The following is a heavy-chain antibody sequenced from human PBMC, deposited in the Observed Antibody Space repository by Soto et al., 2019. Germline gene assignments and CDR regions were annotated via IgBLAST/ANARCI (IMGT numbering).Heavy chain of an antibody. CDR1: GYNFIDYD. J-gene: IGHJ5*02. CDR3: SRNPYGSGLFDP. CDR2: MTPNSGNT. D-gene: IGHD6-19*01. V-gene: IGHV1-8*01. Sequence: QVQLVQSGAEVKKPGASVKVSCKASGYNFIDYDINWMRQSTGQGLERMGWMTPNSGNTGYAQKFQGRVTLTRDTSIGTAYMELSSLKTEDTAVDYCSRNPYGSGLFDPWGQGTLVTVSS.